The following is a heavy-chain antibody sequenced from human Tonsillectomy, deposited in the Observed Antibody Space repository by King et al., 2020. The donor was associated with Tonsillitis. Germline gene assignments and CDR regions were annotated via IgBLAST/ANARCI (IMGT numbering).Heavy chain of an antibody. CDR2: ISVYSGNT. V-gene: IGHV1-18*04. J-gene: IGHJ4*02. CDR3: ARVISGTYRYYFEY. CDR1: GYTFTSYN. D-gene: IGHD1-26*01. Sequence: VQLVESGTEVKKPGASVKVSCQTSGYTFTSYNITWVLQAPGQGLEWMGWISVYSGNTDYAQKLQGRVTMTADTCTSTAYMELRSLTSDDTAVYYCARVISGTYRYYFEYWGQGTLVTVSS.